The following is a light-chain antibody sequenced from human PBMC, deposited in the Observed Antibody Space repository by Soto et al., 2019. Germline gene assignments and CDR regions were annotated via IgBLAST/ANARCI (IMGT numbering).Light chain of an antibody. Sequence: QSALTQPASVSGSPGQSITISCTGTSSDVGGYNFVSWYQQHPGEAPKLMIYEVSNRPSGVSSRFSGSKSGNTASLTISGLQAQDEADYYCSSYTSSSTRVLGSGTKLTVL. CDR2: EVS. J-gene: IGLJ1*01. CDR1: SSDVGGYNF. V-gene: IGLV2-14*01. CDR3: SSYTSSSTRV.